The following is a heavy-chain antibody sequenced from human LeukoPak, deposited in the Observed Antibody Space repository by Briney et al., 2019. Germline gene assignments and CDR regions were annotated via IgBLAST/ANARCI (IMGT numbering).Heavy chain of an antibody. D-gene: IGHD3-22*01. V-gene: IGHV3-30*18. CDR1: GFSFTNSW. Sequence: PGGSLRLSCAASGFSFTNSWMHWVRQAPGKGLEWVAVISYDGSKKYYADSVKGRFTISRDSSKNMLYLQMNSLRVEDTAVYYCAKGFSSGPWDACDIWGQGTMVTVSS. CDR3: AKGFSSGPWDACDI. J-gene: IGHJ3*02. CDR2: ISYDGSKK.